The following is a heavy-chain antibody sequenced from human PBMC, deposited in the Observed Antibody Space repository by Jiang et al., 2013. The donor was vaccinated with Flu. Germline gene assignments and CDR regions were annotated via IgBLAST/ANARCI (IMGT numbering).Heavy chain of an antibody. Sequence: LLKPSETLSLTCTVSGGSISSSSYYWGWIRQPPGKGLEWIGSIYHSGSTYYNPSLKSRVTISVDTSKNQFSLKLSSVTAADTAVYYCARVGYGDYKLLIQGAFDIWGQGTMVTVSS. CDR1: GGSISSSSYY. CDR2: IYHSGST. V-gene: IGHV4-39*07. CDR3: ARVGYGDYKLLIQGAFDI. D-gene: IGHD4-17*01. J-gene: IGHJ3*02.